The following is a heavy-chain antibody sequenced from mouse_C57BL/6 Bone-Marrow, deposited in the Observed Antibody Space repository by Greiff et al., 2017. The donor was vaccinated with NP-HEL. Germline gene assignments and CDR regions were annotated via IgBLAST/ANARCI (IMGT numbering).Heavy chain of an antibody. Sequence: QVQLKESGAELVRPGASVTLSCKASGYTFTDYEMHWVKQTPVHGLEWIGAIDPETGGTAYNQKFKGKAILTADKSSSTAYMELRSLTSEDSAVYYCTRGTWSNYVGYYFDYWGQGTTLTVSS. CDR3: TRGTWSNYVGYYFDY. CDR1: GYTFTDYE. J-gene: IGHJ2*01. CDR2: IDPETGGT. V-gene: IGHV1-15*01. D-gene: IGHD2-5*01.